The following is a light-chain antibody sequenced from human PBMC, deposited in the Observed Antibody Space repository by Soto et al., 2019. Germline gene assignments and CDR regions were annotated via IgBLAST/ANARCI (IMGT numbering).Light chain of an antibody. J-gene: IGKJ2*01. CDR2: WAS. CDR1: QSVLYSSNNKNY. CDR3: QQYNNWPLYT. V-gene: IGKV4-1*01. Sequence: DIVLTQSPDSLALSLGERATINCKSSQSVLYSSNNKNYLAWYQLKSGQPPKLLFYWASTRESGVPDRFSASGSGTDFTLTINSLQAEDVAVYFCQQYNNWPLYTFGQGTKLEI.